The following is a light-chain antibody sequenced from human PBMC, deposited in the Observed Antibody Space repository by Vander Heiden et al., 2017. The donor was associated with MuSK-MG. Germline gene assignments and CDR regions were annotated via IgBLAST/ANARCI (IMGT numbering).Light chain of an antibody. J-gene: IGKJ2*01. CDR2: AAS. CDR1: QRISSY. CDR3: QQNNNSPPVT. V-gene: IGKV1-39*01. Sequence: DKQMTQPPSSLSSSVGDSVAITCRASQRISSYLNWYEQKPAKAPQLLIYAASSLQSGVPSRFIGGGCGTNFSLTISSRQPEDFAAYYCQQNNNSPPVTFGQGTQLEIK.